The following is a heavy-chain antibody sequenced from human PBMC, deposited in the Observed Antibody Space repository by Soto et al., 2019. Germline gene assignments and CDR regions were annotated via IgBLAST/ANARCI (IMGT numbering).Heavy chain of an antibody. Sequence: GESLKISCKGSGYSFTNYWIGWVRQMPGKGLEWMGIIYPADSDTRYSPSFQGQVTISADKSISTAYLQWSSLKASDTAMYYCARHYRQFVDFGDYHWFVPWGQGTLVNVSS. D-gene: IGHD4-17*01. CDR3: ARHYRQFVDFGDYHWFVP. V-gene: IGHV5-51*01. CDR2: IYPADSDT. J-gene: IGHJ5*02. CDR1: GYSFTNYW.